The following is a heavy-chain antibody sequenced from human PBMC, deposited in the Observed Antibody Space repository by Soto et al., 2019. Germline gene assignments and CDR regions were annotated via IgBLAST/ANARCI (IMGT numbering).Heavy chain of an antibody. J-gene: IGHJ6*02. CDR2: IYHSGST. Sequence: SETLSLTCAVSGGSISSSNWWSWVRQPPGKGLEWIGEIYHSGSTNYNPSLKSRVTISVDKSRNQFSLKLSSVTAADTAVYYCARIVVVPAANYYYYYGMDVWGQGTTVTVSS. V-gene: IGHV4-4*02. CDR1: GGSISSSNW. CDR3: ARIVVVPAANYYYYYGMDV. D-gene: IGHD2-2*01.